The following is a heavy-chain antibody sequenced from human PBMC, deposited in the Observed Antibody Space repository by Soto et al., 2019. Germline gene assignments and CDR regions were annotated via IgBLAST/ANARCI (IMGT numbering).Heavy chain of an antibody. V-gene: IGHV3-21*01. J-gene: IGHJ6*03. CDR3: ARDPGDPIPRGYYYYYYMDV. D-gene: IGHD2-21*01. CDR2: ISSSSSYI. Sequence: GGSLRLSCAASGFTFSSYSMNWVRQAPGKGLEWVSSISSSSSYIYYADSVKGRFTISRDNAKNSLYLQMNSLRAEDTAVYYCARDPGDPIPRGYYYYYYMDVWGKGTTVTVSS. CDR1: GFTFSSYS.